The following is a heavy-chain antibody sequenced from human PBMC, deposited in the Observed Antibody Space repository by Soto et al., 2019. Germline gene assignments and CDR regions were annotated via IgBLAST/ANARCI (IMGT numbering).Heavy chain of an antibody. J-gene: IGHJ3*02. D-gene: IGHD6-13*01. CDR2: ISYDGSNK. V-gene: IGHV3-30*18. Sequence: GXSLRLSCAASGFTLSSYGLHWFRQAPVKGLEWVAVISYDGSNKYYADSVKGRFTISRDNSKNTLYLQMNSLRAEDTAVYYCANIAAALDAFDIWGQGTMVTVSS. CDR1: GFTLSSYG. CDR3: ANIAAALDAFDI.